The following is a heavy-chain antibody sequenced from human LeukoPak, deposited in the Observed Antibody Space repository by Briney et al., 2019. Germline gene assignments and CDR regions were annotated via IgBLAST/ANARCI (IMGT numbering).Heavy chain of an antibody. D-gene: IGHD4-17*01. CDR3: ARRRTTVTTSLDY. CDR2: ISGGGGST. J-gene: IGHJ4*02. V-gene: IGHV3-23*01. Sequence: PGGSLRLSCAASGFTFSKYGMSWVRQAPGKGLEWVSAISGGGGSTYCADSVKGRFTISRDNAKNSLYLQMNSLRAEDTAVYYCARRRTTVTTSLDYWGQGTLVTVSS. CDR1: GFTFSKYG.